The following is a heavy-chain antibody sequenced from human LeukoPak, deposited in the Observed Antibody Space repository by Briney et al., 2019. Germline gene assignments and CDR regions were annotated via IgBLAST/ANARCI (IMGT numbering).Heavy chain of an antibody. V-gene: IGHV1-2*02. D-gene: IGHD3-10*01. Sequence: ASVKVSCKAPGYTFTGYYMHWVRQAPGQGLEWMGWINPNSGGTNYAQKFQGRVTMTRDTSISTAYMELSRLRSDDTAVYYCARAISLLWFGEPTKKGWFDPWGQGTLVTVSS. CDR1: GYTFTGYY. J-gene: IGHJ5*02. CDR3: ARAISLLWFGEPTKKGWFDP. CDR2: INPNSGGT.